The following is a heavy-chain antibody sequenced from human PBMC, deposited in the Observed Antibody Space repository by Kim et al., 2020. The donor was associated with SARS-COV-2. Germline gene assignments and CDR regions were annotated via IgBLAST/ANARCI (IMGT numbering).Heavy chain of an antibody. CDR3: ARDIGTYYYDSSGYPFDY. CDR2: ISSSSSYI. V-gene: IGHV3-21*01. CDR1: GFTFSSYS. J-gene: IGHJ4*02. D-gene: IGHD3-22*01. Sequence: GGSLRLSCAASGFTFSSYSMNWVRQAPGKGLEWVSSISSSSSYIYYADSVKGRFTISRDNAKNSLYLQMNSLRAEDTAVYYCARDIGTYYYDSSGYPFDYWGQGTLVTVSS.